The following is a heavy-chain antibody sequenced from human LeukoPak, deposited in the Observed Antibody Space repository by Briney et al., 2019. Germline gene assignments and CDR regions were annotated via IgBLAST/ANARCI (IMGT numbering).Heavy chain of an antibody. D-gene: IGHD6-6*01. CDR2: ISGSGGST. J-gene: IGHJ4*02. CDR3: ARDGAARSFDY. V-gene: IGHV3-23*01. Sequence: GGSLRLSCAASGFTSSSYAMSWVRQAPGKGLEWVSAISGSGGSTYYADSVKGRFTISRDNSKNTLYLQMNSLRAEDTAVYYCARDGAARSFDYWGQGTLVTVSS. CDR1: GFTSSSYA.